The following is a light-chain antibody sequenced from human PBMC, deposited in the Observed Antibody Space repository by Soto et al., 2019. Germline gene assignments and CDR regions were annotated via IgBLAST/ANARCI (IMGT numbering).Light chain of an antibody. CDR1: SSNIGNNY. CDR3: GTWDSSLSSVV. J-gene: IGLJ2*01. CDR2: ENN. Sequence: QSVLKPRPSGSAAPGQKVTFSCSGSSSNIGNNYVSWYQQLPGTAPKLLIYENNKRPSGIPDRFSGSKSGTSATLGITGLQTGDEADYYCGTWDSSLSSVVFGGGTKVTVL. V-gene: IGLV1-51*02.